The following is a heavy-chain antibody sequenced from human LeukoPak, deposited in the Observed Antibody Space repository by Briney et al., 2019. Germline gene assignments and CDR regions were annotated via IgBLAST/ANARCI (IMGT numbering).Heavy chain of an antibody. Sequence: GESLKISRKGSGYSFTSYWIGWVRQMPGKGLEWMGIIYPGDSDTRYSPSFQGQVTISADKSISTAYLQWSSLKASDTAMYYCASRSSSVYYYYGMDVWGQGTTVTVSS. J-gene: IGHJ6*02. V-gene: IGHV5-51*01. CDR1: GYSFTSYW. CDR2: IYPGDSDT. CDR3: ASRSSSVYYYYGMDV. D-gene: IGHD6-6*01.